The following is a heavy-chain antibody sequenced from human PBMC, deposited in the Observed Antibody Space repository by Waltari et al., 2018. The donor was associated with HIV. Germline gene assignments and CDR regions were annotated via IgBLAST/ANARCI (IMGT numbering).Heavy chain of an antibody. J-gene: IGHJ4*02. CDR2: IKQDGSEK. Sequence: EVQLVASGGGEVEPGGSLRLSCAASGFTISSHWRCWLRRAPGKGLEWVANIKQDGSEKYYVDYVNGRFTISRDNAENSLYLQMNSLRAEDTAVYYCARGGFYGSGSKVNWGQGTLVTVSS. CDR1: GFTISSHW. V-gene: IGHV3-7*04. CDR3: ARGGFYGSGSKVN. D-gene: IGHD3-10*01.